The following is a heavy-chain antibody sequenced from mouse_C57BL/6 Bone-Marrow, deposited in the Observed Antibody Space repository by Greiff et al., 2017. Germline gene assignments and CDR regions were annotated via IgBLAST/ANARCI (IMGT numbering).Heavy chain of an antibody. V-gene: IGHV3-6*01. Sequence: DVHLVESGPGLVKPSQSLSLTCSVTGYSITSGYYWNWIRQFPGNKLEWMGYINYDGSNNYNPSLKNRISITRDTSKNQFFLKLNSVTTEDTATYYCARGGFAYWGQGTLVTVSA. CDR1: GYSITSGYY. CDR3: ARGGFAY. CDR2: INYDGSN. J-gene: IGHJ3*01.